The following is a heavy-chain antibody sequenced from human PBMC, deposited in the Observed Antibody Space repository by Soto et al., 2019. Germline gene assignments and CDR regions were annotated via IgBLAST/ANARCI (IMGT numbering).Heavy chain of an antibody. CDR3: ARVVNFYSAPDY. Sequence: QVQLVESGGGVVQPGRSLRLSCAVSGFTFRSYGIYWVRQAPGKGLEWVAGVSYDGSEKYYVESVKGRVTLSRDNSKNTLYVDMILLRVEDTAVYYGARVVNFYSAPDYWGEGTLVTVSS. CDR1: GFTFRSYG. J-gene: IGHJ4*02. CDR2: VSYDGSEK. V-gene: IGHV3-33*01. D-gene: IGHD2-15*01.